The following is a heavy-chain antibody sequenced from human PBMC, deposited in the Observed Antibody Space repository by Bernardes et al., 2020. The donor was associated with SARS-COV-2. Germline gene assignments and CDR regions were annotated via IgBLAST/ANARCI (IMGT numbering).Heavy chain of an antibody. V-gene: IGHV3-23*01. CDR3: ARVGVGGQWFDEFIDALEF. J-gene: IGHJ3*01. D-gene: IGHD3-10*01. Sequence: GGSLRLSCTASGFTFRTYAMTWVRQAPGKGLEWVSAISASGDRTYFADSVKGRFTMSRDNSRDMVYLQLNSLKDEDTARYYCARVGVGGQWFDEFIDALEFWGPGTMLTVSS. CDR2: ISASGDRT. CDR1: GFTFRTYA.